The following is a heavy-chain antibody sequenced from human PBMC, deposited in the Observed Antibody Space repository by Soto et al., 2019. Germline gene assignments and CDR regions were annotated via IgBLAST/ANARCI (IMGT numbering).Heavy chain of an antibody. J-gene: IGHJ6*02. V-gene: IGHV1-69*13. CDR1: GGTFSSYA. CDR2: IIPIFGTA. D-gene: IGHD3-16*01. CDR3: ARSLLGGVFSPPPYYYGMDV. Sequence: VKVSCKASGGTFSSYAISWVRQAPGQGLEWMGGIIPIFGTANYAQKFQGRVTITADESTSTAYMELSSLRSEDTAVYYCARSLLGGVFSPPPYYYGMDVWGQGTTVTVSS.